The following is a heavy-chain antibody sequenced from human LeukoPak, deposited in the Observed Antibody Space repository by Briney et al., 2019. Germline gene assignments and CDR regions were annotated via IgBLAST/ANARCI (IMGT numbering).Heavy chain of an antibody. CDR3: ARDPHYYDTTGSDYFDY. Sequence: QPGGSLGLSCAASGFTFSSYSMNWVRQARGKGLMWVSRIETDGSSTSYADSVKGRFTISRDNAKNTLYLQMNSLRAEDTAVYYCARDPHYYDTTGSDYFDYWGQGTLVTVSS. V-gene: IGHV3-74*01. CDR1: GFTFSSYS. J-gene: IGHJ4*02. D-gene: IGHD3-22*01. CDR2: IETDGSST.